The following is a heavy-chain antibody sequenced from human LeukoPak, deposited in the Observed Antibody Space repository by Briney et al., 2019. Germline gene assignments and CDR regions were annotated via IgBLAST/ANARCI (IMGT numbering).Heavy chain of an antibody. CDR1: GFTFSSYW. J-gene: IGHJ4*02. CDR3: AKDYYDSSGYYKTLFDY. CDR2: INGDGSRT. D-gene: IGHD3-22*01. Sequence: GGSLRLSCAASGFTFSSYWMHWVRQAPGKGLVWVSRINGDGSRTDNADSVKGRFTISRDNAKNTLYLQMNSLRAEDTAVYYCAKDYYDSSGYYKTLFDYWGQGTLVTVSS. V-gene: IGHV3-74*01.